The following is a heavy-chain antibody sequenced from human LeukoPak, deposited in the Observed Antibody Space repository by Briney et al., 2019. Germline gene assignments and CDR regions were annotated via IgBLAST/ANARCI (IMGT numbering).Heavy chain of an antibody. D-gene: IGHD3-10*01. CDR2: IYPGESDT. Sequence: GESLKISCQGSGYSFTSYWIGWVRQLPGKGLEWMGIIYPGESDTRYSPSFQGQFTISADKSISTAYLQWSSLKASDTAMYYCARLGGSGSYYDYYYYGMDVWGQGTTVTVSS. CDR3: ARLGGSGSYYDYYYYGMDV. J-gene: IGHJ6*02. CDR1: GYSFTSYW. V-gene: IGHV5-51*01.